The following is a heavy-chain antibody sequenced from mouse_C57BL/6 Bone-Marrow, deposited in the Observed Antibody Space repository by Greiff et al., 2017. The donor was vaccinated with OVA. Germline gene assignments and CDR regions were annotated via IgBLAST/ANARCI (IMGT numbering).Heavy chain of an antibody. J-gene: IGHJ3*01. CDR2: ISSGGSYT. D-gene: IGHD2-5*01. Sequence: EVMLVESGGDLVKPGGSLKLSCAASGFTFSSYGMSWVRQTPDKRLEWVATISSGGSYTYYPDSVKGRFTISRDNAKNTLYLQMSSLKSEDTAMYYCARCFYSNFAYWGQGTLVTVSA. V-gene: IGHV5-6*01. CDR1: GFTFSSYG. CDR3: ARCFYSNFAY.